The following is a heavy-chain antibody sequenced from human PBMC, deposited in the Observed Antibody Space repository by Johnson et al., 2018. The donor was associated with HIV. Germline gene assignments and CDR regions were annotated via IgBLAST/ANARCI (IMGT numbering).Heavy chain of an antibody. CDR2: IWYAGSNK. D-gene: IGHD6-13*01. Sequence: QVQLVDSGGGVVQPGRSLRLSCAASGFTFSSYGMHWVRQAPGKGPEWVAVIWYAGSNKYYADSVKGRFTISRDNSKNTLYLQMNSLRAEDTAVYYCAKVRRGSSWYIAFDIWGQGTMVTVSS. J-gene: IGHJ3*02. V-gene: IGHV3-33*06. CDR3: AKVRRGSSWYIAFDI. CDR1: GFTFSSYG.